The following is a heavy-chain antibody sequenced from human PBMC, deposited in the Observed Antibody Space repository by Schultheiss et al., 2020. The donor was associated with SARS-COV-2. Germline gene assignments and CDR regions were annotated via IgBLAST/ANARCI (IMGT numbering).Heavy chain of an antibody. CDR1: GFTFNSHD. D-gene: IGHD6-13*01. CDR2: ISYDGSNK. V-gene: IGHV3-30*03. J-gene: IGHJ4*02. Sequence: GGSLRLSCAASGFTFNSHDMHWVRQAPGKGLEWVAVISYDGSNKYYADSVKGRFTISRDNSKNTLYLQMNSLRDEDTAVYYCASHYSSSWYNYWGQGTLVTVSS. CDR3: ASHYSSSWYNY.